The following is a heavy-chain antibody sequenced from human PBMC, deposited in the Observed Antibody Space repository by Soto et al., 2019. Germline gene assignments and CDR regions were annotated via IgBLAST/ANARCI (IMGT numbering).Heavy chain of an antibody. CDR1: GFTFSGSA. CDR2: IRSKAYSYAT. Sequence: WGSLRLSCAASGFTFSGSAMHWVRQASGKGLEWVGRIRSKAYSYATAYAASVKGRFTISRDDSKNTAYLQMNSLKTEDTAVYYCTRWIPTAPSFDCWGQGTLVTVSS. V-gene: IGHV3-73*01. J-gene: IGHJ4*02. D-gene: IGHD2-2*01. CDR3: TRWIPTAPSFDC.